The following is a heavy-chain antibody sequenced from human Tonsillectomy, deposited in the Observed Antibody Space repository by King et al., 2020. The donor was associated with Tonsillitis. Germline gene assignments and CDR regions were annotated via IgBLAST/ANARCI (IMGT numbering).Heavy chain of an antibody. J-gene: IGHJ6*02. CDR2: ISYDGSNK. V-gene: IGHV3-30*18. Sequence: VQLVESGGGVVQPGRSLRLSCAASGFTFSSYGMHWVRQAPGKGLEWVAVISYDGSNKYYADSVKGRFTISRDNSKNTLYLQMNSLRAEDTAVYYCAKDRGEKYCRSTSCYSPIYYYYGMDVWGQGTTVTVSS. CDR3: AKDRGEKYCRSTSCYSPIYYYYGMDV. CDR1: GFTFSSYG. D-gene: IGHD2-2*01.